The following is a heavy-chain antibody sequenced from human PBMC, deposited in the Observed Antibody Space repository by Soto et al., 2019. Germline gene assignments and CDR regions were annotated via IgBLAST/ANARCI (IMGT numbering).Heavy chain of an antibody. CDR2: ISAYNGNT. D-gene: IGHD6-19*01. V-gene: IGHV1-18*01. CDR1: GYTFTSYG. Sequence: GASVKVSCKASGYTFTSYGISWVRQAPGQGLEWMGWISAYNGNTNYAQKLQGRVTMTTDTSTSTAYMELRSLRSDDTAVYYCARDSSSGWYPPYYYGMDVWGQGTTVTVSS. J-gene: IGHJ6*02. CDR3: ARDSSSGWYPPYYYGMDV.